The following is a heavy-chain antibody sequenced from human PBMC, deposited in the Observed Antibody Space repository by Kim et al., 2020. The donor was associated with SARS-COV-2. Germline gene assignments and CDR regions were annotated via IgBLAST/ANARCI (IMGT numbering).Heavy chain of an antibody. Sequence: ADSVKGRFTISRDNAKNSLYLQMNSLRAEDTAVYYCASSRTRAGYYGMDVWGQGTTVTVSS. J-gene: IGHJ6*02. CDR3: ASSRTRAGYYGMDV. V-gene: IGHV3-11*03.